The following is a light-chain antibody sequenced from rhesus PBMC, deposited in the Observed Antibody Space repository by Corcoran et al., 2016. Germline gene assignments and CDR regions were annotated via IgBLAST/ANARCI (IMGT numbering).Light chain of an antibody. CDR3: CSYTTSSTFI. CDR2: DVS. Sequence: QSAPTQPPSVSGSPGQSVTISCTGTSSDVGGYNHVSWYQQHPGKAPKLMIYDVSKRPSGVSDRFSGSKSGNTASLTISGLQAEDEADYYCCSYTTSSTFIFGAGTQLTVL. J-gene: IGLJ1*01. V-gene: IGLV2S7*01. CDR1: SSDVGGYNH.